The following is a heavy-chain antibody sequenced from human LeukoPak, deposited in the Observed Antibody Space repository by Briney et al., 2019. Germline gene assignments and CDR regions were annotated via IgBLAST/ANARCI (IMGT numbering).Heavy chain of an antibody. D-gene: IGHD3-22*01. J-gene: IGHJ4*02. CDR3: TGKYYYDSSGYYYADY. V-gene: IGHV4-34*01. CDR2: INHSGST. Sequence: SETLPLTCAVYGGSFSGYYWSWIRQPPGKGLEWIGEINHSGSTNYNPSLKSRVTISVDTSKNQFSLRLSSVTAADTAMYYCTGKYYYDSSGYYYADYWGQGTLVTVSS. CDR1: GGSFSGYY.